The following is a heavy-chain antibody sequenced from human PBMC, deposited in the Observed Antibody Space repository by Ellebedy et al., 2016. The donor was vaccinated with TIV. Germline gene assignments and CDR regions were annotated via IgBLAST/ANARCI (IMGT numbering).Heavy chain of an antibody. J-gene: IGHJ4*02. CDR1: GFTFSGYA. CDR3: AKDTTNWNYGY. D-gene: IGHD1-7*01. V-gene: IGHV3-23*01. Sequence: GGSLRLSCAASGFTFSGYAMSWVRQAPGKGLEWVSGIRGSGDNTYYADSVKGRFTISRDNSKNTLYLQMNSLRAEDTAVYYCAKDTTNWNYGYWGQGTLVTVSS. CDR2: IRGSGDNT.